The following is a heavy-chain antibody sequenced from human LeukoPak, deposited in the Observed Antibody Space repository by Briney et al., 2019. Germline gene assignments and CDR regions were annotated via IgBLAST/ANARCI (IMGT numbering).Heavy chain of an antibody. CDR1: GGSISSSSYY. J-gene: IGHJ5*02. D-gene: IGHD3-3*01. CDR3: ARGPAYDFWSAVTPRWFDP. Sequence: SETLSLTCTVSGGSISSSSYYWGWIRQPPGKGLEWIGEINHSGSTNYNPSLKSRVTISVDTSKNQFSLKLSSVTAADTAVYYCARGPAYDFWSAVTPRWFDPWGQGTLVTVSS. V-gene: IGHV4-39*07. CDR2: INHSGST.